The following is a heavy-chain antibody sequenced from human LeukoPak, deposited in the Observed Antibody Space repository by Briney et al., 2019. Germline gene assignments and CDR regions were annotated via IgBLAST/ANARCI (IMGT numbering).Heavy chain of an antibody. CDR2: IYYSGST. J-gene: IGHJ5*02. Sequence: ASETLSLTCTVSGGSISSGGYYWSWIRQHPGKGLEWIGYIYYSGSTYYNPSLKSRVTISVDTSKNQFSLKLSSVTAADTAVYYSASRDCSSTSCHEGYNWFDPWGQGILVSVSS. CDR3: ASRDCSSTSCHEGYNWFDP. V-gene: IGHV4-31*03. D-gene: IGHD2-2*01. CDR1: GGSISSGGYY.